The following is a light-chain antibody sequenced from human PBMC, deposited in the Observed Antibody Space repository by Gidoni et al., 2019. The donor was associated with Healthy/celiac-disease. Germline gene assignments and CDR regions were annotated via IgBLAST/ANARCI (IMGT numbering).Light chain of an antibody. J-gene: IGKJ1*01. CDR2: GAS. Sequence: DIVMTHSPATLSVSPGERATLSCRASQSVSSNLAWYQQKPGQAPRLLIYGASTRATGIPARFRGSGSGTEFTLTISSLQSEDFAVYYCQQYNNWPPEWTFGQGTKVEIK. CDR1: QSVSSN. CDR3: QQYNNWPPEWT. V-gene: IGKV3-15*01.